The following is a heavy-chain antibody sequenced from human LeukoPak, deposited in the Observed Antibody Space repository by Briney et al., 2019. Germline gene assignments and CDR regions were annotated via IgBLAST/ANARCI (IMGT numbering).Heavy chain of an antibody. J-gene: IGHJ4*02. D-gene: IGHD6-19*01. CDR3: AKYGNSGWVIDN. Sequence: SETLSLTCTVSGGSIGSNYWTWIRQPPGKGLAYIGYIYYTGATNYNPSLKSRVTISVDTSKNQFSLKMTSVTAADTAVYFCAKYGNSGWVIDNWGQGTLVTVSS. CDR1: GGSIGSNY. CDR2: IYYTGAT. V-gene: IGHV4-59*08.